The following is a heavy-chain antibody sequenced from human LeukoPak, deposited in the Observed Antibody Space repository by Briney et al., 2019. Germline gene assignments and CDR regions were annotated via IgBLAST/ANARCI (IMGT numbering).Heavy chain of an antibody. D-gene: IGHD2-21*01. CDR3: AKEGIDALDI. J-gene: IGHJ3*02. CDR1: GFSFSNYA. Sequence: GGSLRLSCEASGFSFSNYAMSWVRQAPGKGLEWVSVISGSGEGTYYADSVKGRFTISRDKSKKTVYLQMNSLRAEDTAVFYCAKEGIDALDIWGQGTMVTVSS. CDR2: ISGSGEGT. V-gene: IGHV3-23*01.